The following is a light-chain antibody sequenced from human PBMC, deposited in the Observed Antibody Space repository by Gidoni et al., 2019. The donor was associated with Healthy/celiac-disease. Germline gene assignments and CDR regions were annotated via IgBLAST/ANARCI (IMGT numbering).Light chain of an antibody. J-gene: IGKJ2*01. V-gene: IGKV1-33*01. CDR1: QDISNY. Sequence: IQMTQSPSSLSASVGDRVTITCQASQDISNYLNWYQQKPGKAPKLLIYDASNLETGVPSRFSGSGSGTDFTVTISSLQPEDIATYYCQQYDNLPSYTFGQGTKLEIK. CDR2: DAS. CDR3: QQYDNLPSYT.